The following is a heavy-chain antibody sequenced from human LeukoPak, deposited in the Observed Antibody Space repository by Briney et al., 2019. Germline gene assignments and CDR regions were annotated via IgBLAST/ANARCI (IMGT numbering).Heavy chain of an antibody. CDR3: ARDRPSFPRYYFDY. D-gene: IGHD3-16*02. CDR1: GYTFTSYY. J-gene: IGHJ4*02. V-gene: IGHV1-46*01. Sequence: ASVKVSCKASGYTFTSYYMHWVRQAPGQELEWMGIINPSGSSTSYAQKFQGRVTMTMDTSTSTVYMELSSLRSEDTAVYYCARDRPSFPRYYFDYWGQGTLVTVSS. CDR2: INPSGSST.